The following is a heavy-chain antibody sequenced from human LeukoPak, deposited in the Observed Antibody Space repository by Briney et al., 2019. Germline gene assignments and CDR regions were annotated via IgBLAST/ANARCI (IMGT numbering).Heavy chain of an antibody. CDR1: GFTFSSYW. D-gene: IGHD1-26*01. V-gene: IGHV3-74*01. CDR2: INSDGSST. J-gene: IGHJ4*02. CDR3: AKGGEWELLLPFDY. Sequence: GGSLRLSCAASGFTFSSYWMHWVRQAPGKGLVWVSRINSDGSSTSYADSVKGRFTISRDNAKNTLYLQMNSLRAEDTAVYYCAKGGEWELLLPFDYWGQGTLVTVSS.